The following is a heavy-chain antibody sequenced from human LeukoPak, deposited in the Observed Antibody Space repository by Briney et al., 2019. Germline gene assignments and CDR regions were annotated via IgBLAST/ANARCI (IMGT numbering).Heavy chain of an antibody. D-gene: IGHD6-19*01. CDR3: AKDKSSSSSGWYLSDY. V-gene: IGHV3-23*01. J-gene: IGHJ4*02. CDR1: GFTFSTYA. CDR2: ITGNGGNR. Sequence: GGSLRLSCAASGFTFSTYAMSWVRQAPGKGLGWVAGITGNGGNRYYADAVKGRFTISRDNSRSTVYLQMNSLRAEDTALYYCAKDKSSSSSGWYLSDYWGQGTLVTVSS.